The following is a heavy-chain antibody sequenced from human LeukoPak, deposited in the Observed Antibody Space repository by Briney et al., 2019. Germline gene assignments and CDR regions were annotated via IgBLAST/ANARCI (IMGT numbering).Heavy chain of an antibody. Sequence: ASVKVSCKASGYTFTDYYMHWVRQAPGQGLEWMGWINPNSGGTNYAQKFQGRVTMARDTSISTAYMELSRLRSDDTAVYYCARDSSSWYLTYYYYGMDVWGQGTTVTVSS. J-gene: IGHJ6*02. D-gene: IGHD6-13*01. CDR2: INPNSGGT. CDR3: ARDSSSWYLTYYYYGMDV. CDR1: GYTFTDYY. V-gene: IGHV1-2*02.